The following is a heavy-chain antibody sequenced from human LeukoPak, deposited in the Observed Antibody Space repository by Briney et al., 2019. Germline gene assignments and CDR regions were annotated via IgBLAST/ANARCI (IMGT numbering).Heavy chain of an antibody. J-gene: IGHJ6*03. D-gene: IGHD3-22*01. CDR1: RFTFSSYA. CDR3: AKGDCYDSIGRSYCHYYMDV. CDR2: ISGSGGST. Sequence: GGSLRLSCAASRFTFSSYALSWVRQAPGKGLEWVSAISGSGGSTYYADSVKGRFTISRDNSKNTLYLQMNSLRAEDTAVYYCAKGDCYDSIGRSYCHYYMDVWGKGATVTVSS. V-gene: IGHV3-23*01.